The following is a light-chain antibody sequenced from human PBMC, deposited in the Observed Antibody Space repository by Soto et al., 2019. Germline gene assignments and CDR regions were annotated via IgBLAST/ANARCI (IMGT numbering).Light chain of an antibody. CDR3: QQYNTYPST. V-gene: IGKV1-5*03. CDR1: QSISSW. J-gene: IGKJ2*01. CDR2: KAS. Sequence: DIQMTQSPSTLSASVGDRVTITCRASQSISSWLAWYQQTPGKAPKFLIYKASCLESGVPSRFSGSGSGTEFTLTISSLQPDDFATYYCQQYNTYPSTFGQGTKLEIK.